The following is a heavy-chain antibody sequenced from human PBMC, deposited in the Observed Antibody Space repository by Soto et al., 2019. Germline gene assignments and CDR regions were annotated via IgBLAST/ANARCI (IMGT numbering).Heavy chain of an antibody. CDR1: EFIYNRDW. CDR2: IKEDGSEK. V-gene: IGHV3-7*01. Sequence: PGGSLRQSFADAEFIYNRDWMSWIRQAPGKGLEWVANIKEDGSEKYYVDSVKGRFTISRDNAKNSLYLQMNSLRAEDTAVYYCARDDFYDSSANDAFDIWGQGTMVTVSS. D-gene: IGHD3-22*01. CDR3: ARDDFYDSSANDAFDI. J-gene: IGHJ3*02.